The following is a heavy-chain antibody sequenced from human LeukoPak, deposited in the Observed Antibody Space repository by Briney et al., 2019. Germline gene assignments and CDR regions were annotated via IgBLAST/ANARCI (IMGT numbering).Heavy chain of an antibody. CDR1: GGSISSYS. J-gene: IGHJ4*02. CDR3: ARAGGYCSSTSCEFDY. Sequence: SETLSLTCTVSGGSISSYSWSWVRLPPGKGLEWIGYIYYSGGTNYNPCLKSGVTISIATSKNQSSLKLNSVTAADTAVYDCARAGGYCSSTSCEFDYWGQGTPVTVSS. V-gene: IGHV4-59*01. CDR2: IYYSGGT. D-gene: IGHD2-2*01.